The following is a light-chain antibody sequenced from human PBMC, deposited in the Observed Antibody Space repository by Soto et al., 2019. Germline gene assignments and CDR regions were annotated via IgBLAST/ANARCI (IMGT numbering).Light chain of an antibody. J-gene: IGKJ2*03. CDR3: QHLRAYPFS. CDR2: PAS. Sequence: DIQLTQSPSFLSASVGDRVTVSCRASQDISTYLAWFQQKPGKVPQLLVYPASTLQDGVPSRFRGLGSGTEFTLTINNLQAEDFATYYCQHLRAYPFSFGQGTKLDIK. V-gene: IGKV1-9*01. CDR1: QDISTY.